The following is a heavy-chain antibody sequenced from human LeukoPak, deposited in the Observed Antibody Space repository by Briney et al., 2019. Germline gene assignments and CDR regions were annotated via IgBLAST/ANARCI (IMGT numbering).Heavy chain of an antibody. J-gene: IGHJ4*02. CDR1: GGSFSDHY. D-gene: IGHD5-18*01. V-gene: IGHV4-34*01. Sequence: PSETLSLTCAVYGGSFSDHYWNWIRQPSGKGLEWIGEIKHSGTTNYNASLKSRVTISVDTSKNHFSLKLNSMTAADTAVYYCARKASHYSYGLRAIDYWGQGNLVTVSS. CDR3: ARKASHYSYGLRAIDY. CDR2: IKHSGTT.